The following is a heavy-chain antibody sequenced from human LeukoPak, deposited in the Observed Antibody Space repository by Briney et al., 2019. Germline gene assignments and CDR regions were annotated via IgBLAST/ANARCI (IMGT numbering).Heavy chain of an antibody. CDR3: ARVEGLSSGWPHYYYYYYMDV. CDR2: INPNRGGT. D-gene: IGHD6-19*01. J-gene: IGHJ6*03. CDR1: GYTFTGYF. Sequence: ASVKVSCKASGYTFTGYFMQWGRQAPGQGLVWMGWINPNRGGTNYEQKFQGRVTMTRDTSISTAYMELSRLRSDDTAVYYCARVEGLSSGWPHYYYYYYMDVWGKGTTVTVSS. V-gene: IGHV1-2*02.